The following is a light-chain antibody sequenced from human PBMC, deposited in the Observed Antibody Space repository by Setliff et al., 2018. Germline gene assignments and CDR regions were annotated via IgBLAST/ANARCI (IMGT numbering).Light chain of an antibody. V-gene: IGLV2-14*01. Sequence: QSALAQPASVSGSPGQSITISCSGTSSDVGSYDPVSWYQQHPGTAPKLIISDVNNRPSGVSNRFSGSKSGNTASLTISGLQAEDEAAYYCCAYTGSSTYVFGTGTKVTVL. J-gene: IGLJ1*01. CDR1: SSDVGSYDP. CDR2: DVN. CDR3: CAYTGSSTYV.